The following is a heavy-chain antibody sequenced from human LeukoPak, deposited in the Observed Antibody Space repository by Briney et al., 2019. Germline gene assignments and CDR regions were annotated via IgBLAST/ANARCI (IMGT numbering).Heavy chain of an antibody. Sequence: SETLSLTCAVYGGSFSGYYWSWIRQPPGKGLEWIGEINHSGSTNYNPSLKGRVTISVDTSKNQFSLKLSSVTAADTAVYYCARGMVDFWSGYYGGWFDPWGQGTLVTVSS. CDR1: GGSFSGYY. CDR2: INHSGST. J-gene: IGHJ5*02. V-gene: IGHV4-34*01. D-gene: IGHD3-3*01. CDR3: ARGMVDFWSGYYGGWFDP.